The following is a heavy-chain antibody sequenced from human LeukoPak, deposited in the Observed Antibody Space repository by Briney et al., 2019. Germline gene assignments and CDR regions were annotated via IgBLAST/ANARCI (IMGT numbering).Heavy chain of an antibody. Sequence: GGSLRLSCAASGFTFSSYGMHWVRQAPGKGLEWVAVISYDGSNKYYADSVKGRFTISRDNAKNSVYLQMNSLRVEDTAVYYCARVRYQTADYWGQGTLVTVSS. V-gene: IGHV3-30*03. CDR2: ISYDGSNK. D-gene: IGHD3-16*02. CDR3: ARVRYQTADY. CDR1: GFTFSSYG. J-gene: IGHJ4*02.